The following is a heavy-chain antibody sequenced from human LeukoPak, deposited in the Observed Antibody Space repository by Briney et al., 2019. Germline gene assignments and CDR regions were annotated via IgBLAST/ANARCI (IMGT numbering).Heavy chain of an antibody. CDR3: ARWGAEYYDILTGNQNAFDI. CDR2: IYYSGST. J-gene: IGHJ3*02. Sequence: PSETLSLTCTVSGGSISSSSYYWGWIRQPPGKGLEWIGSIYYSGSTYYNPSLKSRVTISVDTSKNQFSLKLSSVTAADTAVYYCARWGAEYYDILTGNQNAFDIWGQGTMVTVSS. D-gene: IGHD3-9*01. CDR1: GGSISSSSYY. V-gene: IGHV4-39*07.